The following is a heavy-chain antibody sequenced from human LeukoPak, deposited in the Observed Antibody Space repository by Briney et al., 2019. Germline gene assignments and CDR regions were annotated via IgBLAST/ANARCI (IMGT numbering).Heavy chain of an antibody. CDR1: GGSFSGYY. CDR3: ARGSRRRLGGSGSYYNGFDY. D-gene: IGHD3-10*01. CDR2: INHSGST. Sequence: PSETLSLTCAVYGGSFSGYYWSWIRQPPGKGLEWIGEINHSGSTNYNPSLKSRVTISVDTSKNQFSLKLSSVTAADTAVYYCARGSRRRLGGSGSYYNGFDYWGQGTLVTVSS. J-gene: IGHJ4*02. V-gene: IGHV4-34*01.